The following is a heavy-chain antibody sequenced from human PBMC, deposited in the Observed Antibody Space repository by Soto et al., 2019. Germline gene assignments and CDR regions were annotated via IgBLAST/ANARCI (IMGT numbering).Heavy chain of an antibody. Sequence: SQTLSLTCAISGDSVSIKSAAWNWIRQSPSRGLEWLGRTYYRSKWYYDYADSVKSRITINSDTSKNQFSLQLNSVTPEDTAVDYCARDPGYSLDYWGQGTLVTVSS. D-gene: IGHD5-18*01. J-gene: IGHJ4*02. CDR1: GDSVSIKSAA. CDR2: TYYRSKWYY. V-gene: IGHV6-1*01. CDR3: ARDPGYSLDY.